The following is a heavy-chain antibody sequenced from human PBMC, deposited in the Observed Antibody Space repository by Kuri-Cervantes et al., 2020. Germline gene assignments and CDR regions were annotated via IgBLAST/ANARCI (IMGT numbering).Heavy chain of an antibody. D-gene: IGHD1-26*01. Sequence: GESLKISCAASGFTFSSYAMHWVRQAPGKGLEWVAVISYDGSNKYYADSVKGRFTISRDNSKNTLYLQMNSLRAEDTAVYYCARGEEMAWTPQYFDFWGQGTLVTVSS. CDR1: GFTFSSYA. CDR2: ISYDGSNK. V-gene: IGHV3-30-3*01. CDR3: ARGEEMAWTPQYFDF. J-gene: IGHJ4*02.